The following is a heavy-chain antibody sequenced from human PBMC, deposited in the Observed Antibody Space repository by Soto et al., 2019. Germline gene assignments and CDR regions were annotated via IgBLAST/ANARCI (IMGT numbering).Heavy chain of an antibody. D-gene: IGHD2-2*01. CDR1: GYTFTSYA. J-gene: IGHJ4*02. CDR2: INAGNGNT. CDR3: AHRRSRGDLDFDY. Sequence: ASVKVSCKASGYTFTSYAMHWVRQAPGQRLEWMGWINAGNGNTKYSQKFQGRVTITKDTSKNQVVLTMTNMDPVDTATYYCAHRRSRGDLDFDYWGQGTLVTVS. V-gene: IGHV1-3*01.